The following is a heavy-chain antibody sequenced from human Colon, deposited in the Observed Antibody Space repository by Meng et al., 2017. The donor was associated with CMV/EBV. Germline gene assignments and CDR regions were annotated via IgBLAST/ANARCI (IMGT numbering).Heavy chain of an antibody. CDR1: GGSFSGYY. J-gene: IGHJ4*02. V-gene: IGHV4-34*01. CDR2: INHSGST. D-gene: IGHD2-2*02. CDR3: ARGLGRYCSSTSCYTGSRWLDY. Sequence: GSLRLSCAVYGGSFSGYYWSWIRQPPGKGLEWIGEINHSGSTNYNPSLKSRVTISVDTSKNQFSLKLSSVTAADTAVYYCARGLGRYCSSTSCYTGSRWLDYWGQGTLVTVSS.